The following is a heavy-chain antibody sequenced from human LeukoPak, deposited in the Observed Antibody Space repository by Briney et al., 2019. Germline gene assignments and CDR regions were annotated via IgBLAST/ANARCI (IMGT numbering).Heavy chain of an antibody. CDR1: GFTFSNYT. CDR3: ARQSRIGWVYYFDY. D-gene: IGHD2-15*01. J-gene: IGHJ4*01. V-gene: IGHV3-23*01. Sequence: AGSLSFTRAGTGFTFSNYTMSWVRRDPGKGLEWVSGISASGGSKNYADSVKGRFTISRDNSKNTLYLQMNSLRTEDTAVYYCARQSRIGWVYYFDYWGQEPWSPSPQ. CDR2: ISASGGSK.